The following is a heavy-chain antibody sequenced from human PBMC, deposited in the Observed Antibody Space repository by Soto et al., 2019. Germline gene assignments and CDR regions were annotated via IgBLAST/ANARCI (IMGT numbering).Heavy chain of an antibody. Sequence: GGSLRLSCAASGFTFSSFVMHWVRQPPGKGLEWVAVTSSEGYNINYADSVKGRFTISRDNSKNTLFLQMNSLRAEDTAVYFCAKKLPGPYHALFDQCGQGAMLT. D-gene: IGHD2-15*01. V-gene: IGHV3-30*18. CDR3: AKKLPGPYHALFDQ. CDR1: GFTFSSFV. CDR2: TSSEGYNI. J-gene: IGHJ4*02.